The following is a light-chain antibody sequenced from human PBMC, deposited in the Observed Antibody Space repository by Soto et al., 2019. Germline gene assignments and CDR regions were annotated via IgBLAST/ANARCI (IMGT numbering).Light chain of an antibody. V-gene: IGKV1-39*01. Sequence: DIQMTQSPSSLSASVGDRVTITCRASQTLSRYLNWYQQKPGKAPKLLIYASSSLQSGGPSRFRGSGSGTDFTLTISSLQPEDFATYYCQQSYSIPYTFGQGTKLEIK. CDR1: QTLSRY. CDR3: QQSYSIPYT. CDR2: ASS. J-gene: IGKJ2*01.